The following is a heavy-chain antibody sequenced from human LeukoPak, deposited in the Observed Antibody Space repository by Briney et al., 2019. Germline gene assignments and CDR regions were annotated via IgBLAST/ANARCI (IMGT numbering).Heavy chain of an antibody. J-gene: IGHJ5*02. D-gene: IGHD2-15*01. CDR2: IYYSAST. CDR1: GGSISSYY. Sequence: SETLSLTCTVSGGSISSYYWSWIRQPPGKGLEWIGYIYYSASTNCNPSLKSRVTTSVDTSKNQFSLKLSSVTAADTAVYYCARVLGFCSGGSCYSGRFDPWGQGILVTVSS. CDR3: ARVLGFCSGGSCYSGRFDP. V-gene: IGHV4-59*01.